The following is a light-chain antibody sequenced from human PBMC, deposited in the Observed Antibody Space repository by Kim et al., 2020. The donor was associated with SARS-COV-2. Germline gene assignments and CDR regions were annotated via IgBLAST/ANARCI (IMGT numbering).Light chain of an antibody. CDR2: KDS. V-gene: IGLV3-25*03. J-gene: IGLJ2*01. CDR3: QSADSSGTYVV. CDR1: ALPKQY. Sequence: SYELTQPPSVSVSPGQTARITCSGDALPKQYAHWYQQKAGQAPVLVIYKDSERPSGIPERLSGSSSGTTVTLTISGVQAEDEADYYCQSADSSGTYVVFG.